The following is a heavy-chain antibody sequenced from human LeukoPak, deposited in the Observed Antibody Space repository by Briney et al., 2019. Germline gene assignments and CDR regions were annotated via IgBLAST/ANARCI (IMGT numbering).Heavy chain of an antibody. Sequence: GGSLRLSCAASGFTFSSYGMHWVRQAPGKGLEWVAVISYDGSNKYYADSVKGRFTISRDNSKDTLFLQMNSLRAEDTALYYCAKLPRSSGLPSSWGQGTLVTVSS. V-gene: IGHV3-30*18. CDR3: AKLPRSSGLPSS. CDR1: GFTFSSYG. D-gene: IGHD3-22*01. J-gene: IGHJ5*02. CDR2: ISYDGSNK.